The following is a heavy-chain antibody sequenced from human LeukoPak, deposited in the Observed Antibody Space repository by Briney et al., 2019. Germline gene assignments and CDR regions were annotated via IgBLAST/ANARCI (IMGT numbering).Heavy chain of an antibody. V-gene: IGHV1-2*02. J-gene: IGHJ4*02. CDR3: AREGSYCVGGDCYSFDF. CDR1: GYRFISDY. CDR2: MHPGNGNT. Sequence: ASVKVSCKASGYRFISDYIQWVRQAPGLGPEWMGWMHPGNGNTRYAEKFQGRVTMTRDTSINTAYMDLTSLRSDDTAVYYCAREGSYCVGGDCYSFDFWGQGTLITVSS. D-gene: IGHD2-21*02.